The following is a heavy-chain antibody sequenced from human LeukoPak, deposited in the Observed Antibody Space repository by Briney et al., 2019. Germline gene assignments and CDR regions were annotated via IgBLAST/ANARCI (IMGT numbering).Heavy chain of an antibody. V-gene: IGHV3-64*01. Sequence: PGGSLRLSCAASGFTFNTYAMHWVRQAPGKGLEYVSGISYNGDSTYYANPVKGRFTISRDSSKNALYLQMDSLRAEDMAVYYCARSRYCSTITCYTSPTWFDPWGQGTLVTVSS. J-gene: IGHJ5*02. CDR2: ISYNGDST. D-gene: IGHD2-2*02. CDR1: GFTFNTYA. CDR3: ARSRYCSTITCYTSPTWFDP.